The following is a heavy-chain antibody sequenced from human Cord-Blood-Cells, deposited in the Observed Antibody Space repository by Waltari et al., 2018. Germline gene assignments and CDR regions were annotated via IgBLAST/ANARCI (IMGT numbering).Heavy chain of an antibody. D-gene: IGHD1-26*01. CDR1: GGSFSGSY. J-gene: IGHJ4*02. Sequence: QVQLQQWGAGLLTPSETLSLTCAVYGGSFSGSYWSWIRQPPGKGLEWIGEINHSGSTNYNPSLKSRVTISVDTSKNQFSLKLSSVTTADTAVYYCARDSGYVDYWGQGTLVTVSS. V-gene: IGHV4-34*01. CDR2: INHSGST. CDR3: ARDSGYVDY.